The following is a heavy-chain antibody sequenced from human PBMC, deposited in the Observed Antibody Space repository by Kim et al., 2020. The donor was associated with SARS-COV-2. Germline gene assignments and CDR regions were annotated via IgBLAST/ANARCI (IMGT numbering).Heavy chain of an antibody. J-gene: IGHJ2*01. D-gene: IGHD6-25*01. CDR2: IYYSGST. Sequence: SETLSRTCTVSGGSISSYYWSWIRQPPGKGLEWIGYIYYSGSTNYNPSLKSRGTISVDTTKNQFSLKLSSVTAADTAVYYRARDHRKRLQDTANWYFDL. CDR1: GGSISSYY. V-gene: IGHV4-59*01. CDR3: ARDHRKRLQDTANWYFDL.